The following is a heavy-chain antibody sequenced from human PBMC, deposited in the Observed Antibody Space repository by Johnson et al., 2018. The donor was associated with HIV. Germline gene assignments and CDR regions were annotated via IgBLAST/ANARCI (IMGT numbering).Heavy chain of an antibody. Sequence: EQLVESGGGVVRPGGSLRLSCEASGFTYDDYGMSWVRQAPGKGLEWVSGINWNGGRTGYADSVKGRFTISRDNAENSLYLQMNSLRAEDTALYYCARPAYSGTWTDAFDIWGQGTMVTVSS. CDR2: INWNGGRT. D-gene: IGHD1-26*01. CDR1: GFTYDDYG. V-gene: IGHV3-20*04. J-gene: IGHJ3*02. CDR3: ARPAYSGTWTDAFDI.